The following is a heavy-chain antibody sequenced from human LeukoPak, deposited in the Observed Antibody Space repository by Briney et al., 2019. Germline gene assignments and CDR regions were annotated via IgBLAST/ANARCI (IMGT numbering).Heavy chain of an antibody. V-gene: IGHV3-49*03. CDR2: IRKKGYGETT. Sequence: GGSLRLSCTASGFTFGDDAWSWFRQAPGKGLEWICFIRKKGYGETTDYAPSVRRRFIISRDDAKSIAYLQMNSLKTEDTALYYCSRGLHDYGDSNYYFDQWGRGTLVTVSS. J-gene: IGHJ4*02. CDR1: GFTFGDDA. CDR3: SRGLHDYGDSNYYFDQ. D-gene: IGHD4-17*01.